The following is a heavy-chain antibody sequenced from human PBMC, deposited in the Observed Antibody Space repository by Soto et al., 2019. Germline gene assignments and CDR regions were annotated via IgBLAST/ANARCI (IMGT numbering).Heavy chain of an antibody. CDR2: IGTAGDT. Sequence: EVQLVESGGGLVQPGGSLRLSCAASGFTFSSYDMHWVRQATGKGLEWVSAIGTAGDTYYPGSVKGRFTISRENAKNSLYLQMNSLGAGDPAVYYCARAGTVTGEAPYYYYGMGVWGQGTTVTVSS. V-gene: IGHV3-13*04. J-gene: IGHJ6*02. CDR3: ARAGTVTGEAPYYYYGMGV. D-gene: IGHD4-17*01. CDR1: GFTFSSYD.